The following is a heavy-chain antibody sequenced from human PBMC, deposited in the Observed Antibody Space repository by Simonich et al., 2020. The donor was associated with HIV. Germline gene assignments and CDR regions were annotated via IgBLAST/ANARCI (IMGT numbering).Heavy chain of an antibody. J-gene: IGHJ4*02. V-gene: IGHV1-24*01. D-gene: IGHD3-22*01. CDR2: VDPEDGKT. CDR1: GYTLTELS. Sequence: QVQLVQSGAEVKKPGASVKVSCKVSGYTLTELSMHWVRQAPGKGLEWMGGVDPEDGKTFYAQKVQGRVTMTEDKSTDTASMELRSLRSEDTAVYYCATESPLYDSSGVDFCFDYWGQGTLVTVSS. CDR3: ATESPLYDSSGVDFCFDY.